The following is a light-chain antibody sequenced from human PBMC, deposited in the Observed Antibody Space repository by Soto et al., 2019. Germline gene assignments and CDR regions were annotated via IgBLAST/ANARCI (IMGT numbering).Light chain of an antibody. CDR1: QSVSNNY. V-gene: IGKV3-20*01. J-gene: IGKJ5*01. CDR3: EQYGSSPPSIT. Sequence: EIVLTQSPGTLSLSPGERATLSCRASQSVSNNYLAWYQQKPGQAPRLLIYGASNRATGIPDRFSGSGSGTEFTLTISSLEPEDFAVYYCEQYGSSPPSITFGQGTRLEI. CDR2: GAS.